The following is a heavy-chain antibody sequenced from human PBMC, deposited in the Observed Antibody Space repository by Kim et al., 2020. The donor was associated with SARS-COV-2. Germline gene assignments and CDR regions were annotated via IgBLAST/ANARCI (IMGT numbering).Heavy chain of an antibody. CDR2: ISYDGSNK. Sequence: GGSLRLSCAASGFTFSSYAMHWVRQAPGKGLEWVAVISYDGSNKYYADSVKGRFTISRDNSKNTLYLQMNSLRAEDTAVYYCARGRFLVLAEYFQHWGQGTLVTVSS. V-gene: IGHV3-30-3*01. CDR1: GFTFSSYA. D-gene: IGHD2-8*01. CDR3: ARGRFLVLAEYFQH. J-gene: IGHJ1*01.